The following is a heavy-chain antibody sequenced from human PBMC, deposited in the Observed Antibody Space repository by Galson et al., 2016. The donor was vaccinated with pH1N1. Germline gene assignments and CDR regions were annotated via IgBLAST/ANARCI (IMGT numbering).Heavy chain of an antibody. CDR2: TYSSGNN. CDR1: GGPITSGIYF. V-gene: IGHV4-61*02. Sequence: SQTLSPTCPVAGGPITSGIYFWGWIRQPAWNGREWTALTYSSGNNNYNPTLESPVTITADASKNQFSLKLTSVTAADTALYHCVRGGEEVLLSGNPHNWFDPWGQGTLVTVSS. J-gene: IGHJ5*02. CDR3: VRGGEEVLLSGNPHNWFDP. D-gene: IGHD1-14*01.